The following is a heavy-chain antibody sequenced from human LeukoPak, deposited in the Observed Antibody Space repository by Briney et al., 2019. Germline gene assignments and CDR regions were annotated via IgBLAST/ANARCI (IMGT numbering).Heavy chain of an antibody. J-gene: IGHJ3*02. Sequence: PSETLSLTCTVSGGSISSSSYYWGWIRQPPGKGLEWIRSIYYSGSTYYNPSLKSRVTISVDTSKNQFSLKLSSVTAADTAVYYCARDRDIAVAGHDAFDIWGQGTMVTVAS. CDR3: ARDRDIAVAGHDAFDI. CDR1: GGSISSSSYY. CDR2: IYYSGST. V-gene: IGHV4-39*07. D-gene: IGHD6-19*01.